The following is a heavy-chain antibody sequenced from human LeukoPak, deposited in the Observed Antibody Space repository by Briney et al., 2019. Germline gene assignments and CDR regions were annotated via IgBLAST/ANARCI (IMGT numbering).Heavy chain of an antibody. CDR3: ASGYSSGWYFSYNDAFDI. D-gene: IGHD6-19*01. V-gene: IGHV3-7*01. CDR2: IKQDGSEK. CDR1: GFTFSSYW. Sequence: PGGSLRLSCAASGFTFSSYWMSWVRQAPGKGLEWVANIKQDGSEKYYVDSVKGRFTISRDNAKNSLYLQMNSLRAEDTAVYYCASGYSSGWYFSYNDAFDIWGQGTMVTVSS. J-gene: IGHJ3*02.